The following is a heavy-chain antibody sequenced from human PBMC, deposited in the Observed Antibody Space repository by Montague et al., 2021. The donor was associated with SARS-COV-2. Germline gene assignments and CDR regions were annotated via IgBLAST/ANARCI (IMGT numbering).Heavy chain of an antibody. CDR3: AREGSGRSDLAY. CDR1: GDSISTDYW. D-gene: IGHD1-26*01. Sequence: SETLSLTCAVSGDSISTDYWWSWGHLPPGEGLEWVGVNYHTGSTKYKPSYKSRVSMSVAKSWNQSSLRLSSVTAADTAIYYCAREGSGRSDLAYWGQGTLVTVSS. J-gene: IGHJ4*02. CDR2: NYHTGST. V-gene: IGHV4-4*02.